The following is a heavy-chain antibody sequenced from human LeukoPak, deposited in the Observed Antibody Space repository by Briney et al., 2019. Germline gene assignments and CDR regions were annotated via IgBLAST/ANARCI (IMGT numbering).Heavy chain of an antibody. CDR3: ARGRVSSLYNKWFDY. J-gene: IGHJ4*02. CDR1: GFTFSSYS. D-gene: IGHD6-13*01. V-gene: IGHV3-48*04. CDR2: ISSSSSTI. Sequence: GGSLRLSCAASGFTFSSYSMNWVRQAPGKGLEWVSYISSSSSTIYYADSVKGRFTISRDNAKNSLYLQMNSLRAEDTAVYYCARGRVSSLYNKWFDYWGQGTLVTLSS.